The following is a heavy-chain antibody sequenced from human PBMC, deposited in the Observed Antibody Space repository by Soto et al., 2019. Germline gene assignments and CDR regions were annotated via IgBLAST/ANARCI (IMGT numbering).Heavy chain of an antibody. CDR3: ARGVYYYDSSGYYPPSHFDY. V-gene: IGHV4-39*07. J-gene: IGHJ4*02. Sequence: SETLSLTCTVSGGSISSSSYYWGWIRQPPGKGLEWIGSIYYSGSTYYNPSLKSRVTISVDTSKNQFSLKLSSVTAADTAVYYCARGVYYYDSSGYYPPSHFDYWGQGTLVTVSS. CDR1: GGSISSSSYY. D-gene: IGHD3-22*01. CDR2: IYYSGST.